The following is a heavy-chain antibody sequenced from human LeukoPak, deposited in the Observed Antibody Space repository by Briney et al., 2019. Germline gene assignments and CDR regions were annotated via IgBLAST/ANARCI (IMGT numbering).Heavy chain of an antibody. V-gene: IGHV3-15*01. CDR2: IKSKTDGGTT. Sequence: GGSLRLSCAASGFTLSDAWMSWVRQAPGKGLAWVGRIKSKTDGGTTDYVAPVKGRFAISRDDSKNMLYLQMNSLRSEDTAVYYCATVGYAVVGFDYWGQGTLVTVSS. CDR1: GFTLSDAW. D-gene: IGHD2-15*01. J-gene: IGHJ4*02. CDR3: ATVGYAVVGFDY.